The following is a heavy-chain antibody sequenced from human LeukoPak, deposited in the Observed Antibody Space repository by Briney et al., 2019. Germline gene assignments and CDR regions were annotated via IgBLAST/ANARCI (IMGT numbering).Heavy chain of an antibody. D-gene: IGHD2-15*01. Sequence: PGGSLRLSCAASGFTFSSYAMNWVRQAPGKGLEWVSAINGRGDNTYYADSVKGRFTISRENSKSTLFLQMNSLRAEDTAVYYCAKSIGGVVVVAADYWGQGTLVTVSS. CDR3: AKSIGGVVVVAADY. CDR2: INGRGDNT. V-gene: IGHV3-23*01. J-gene: IGHJ4*02. CDR1: GFTFSSYA.